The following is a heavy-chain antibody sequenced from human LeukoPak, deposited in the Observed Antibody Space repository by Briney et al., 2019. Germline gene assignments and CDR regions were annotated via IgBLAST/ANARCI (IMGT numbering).Heavy chain of an antibody. Sequence: SGPALVKPTQTLTLTCTFSGFSLSTSGMRASWIRQPPGKALEWLARIDWDDDKFYSTSLKTRLTISKDTSKNQVVLTMTNMDPVDTATYYCARSALGYDGALDIWGQGTMVTVSS. D-gene: IGHD7-27*01. J-gene: IGHJ3*02. CDR2: IDWDDDK. CDR1: GFSLSTSGMR. CDR3: ARSALGYDGALDI. V-gene: IGHV2-70*04.